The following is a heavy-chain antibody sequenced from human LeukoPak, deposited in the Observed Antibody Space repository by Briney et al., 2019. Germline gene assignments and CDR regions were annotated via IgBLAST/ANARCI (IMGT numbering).Heavy chain of an antibody. V-gene: IGHV1-2*02. J-gene: IGHJ4*02. CDR2: INPNSGGT. CDR3: ARWGAVMITFGGVIGDYFDY. Sequence: ASVKVSCKASGYTFTGYYMHWVRQAPGQGLEWMGWINPNSGGTNYAQKFQGRVTMTRDTSISTAYMELSRLRSDDTAVYYCARWGAVMITFGGVIGDYFDYWGQGTLVTVSS. CDR1: GYTFTGYY. D-gene: IGHD3-16*02.